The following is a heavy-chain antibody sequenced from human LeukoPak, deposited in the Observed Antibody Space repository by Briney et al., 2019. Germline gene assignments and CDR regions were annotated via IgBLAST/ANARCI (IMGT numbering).Heavy chain of an antibody. D-gene: IGHD2-15*01. V-gene: IGHV5-51*01. CDR2: IYPGDSNT. CDR3: ARQGIYCSGGSCYSDY. J-gene: IGHJ4*02. CDR1: GYIFTNYW. Sequence: GESLKISCKGSGYIFTNYWIGWVRQMPEKGLEWMGIIYPGDSNTRYSPSFQGQVTISADKSISTAYLQWSSLKASDTAMYYCARQGIYCSGGSCYSDYWGQGTLVTVSS.